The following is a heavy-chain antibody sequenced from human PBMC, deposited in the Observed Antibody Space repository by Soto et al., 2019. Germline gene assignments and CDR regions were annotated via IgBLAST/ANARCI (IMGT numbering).Heavy chain of an antibody. Sequence: EVQLVESWGGLVQPGGSLRLSCAASGFTCSDHYIDVVRQAPWKGLECVGRTRNKVNSYTTEYAASVKGRFTISRDDSKNSLYLQMNSLKTEDTAVYYCARVGDGYKIDYWGQGPLVTVSS. D-gene: IGHD5-12*01. J-gene: IGHJ4*02. CDR2: TRNKVNSYTT. V-gene: IGHV3-72*01. CDR1: GFTCSDHY. CDR3: ARVGDGYKIDY.